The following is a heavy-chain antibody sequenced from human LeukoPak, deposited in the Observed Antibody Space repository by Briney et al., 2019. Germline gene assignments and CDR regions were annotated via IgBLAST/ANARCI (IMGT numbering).Heavy chain of an antibody. D-gene: IGHD4-11*01. Sequence: PSETLSLTCTVSGGSISSYYWSWIRQPPGKGLEWIGYIYYSGITNYNPSLKSRVTISVDTSKKQISLKLSSVTAADTAVYYCATVEAFDIWGQGTVVTVSS. CDR2: IYYSGIT. V-gene: IGHV4-59*08. CDR1: GGSISSYY. CDR3: ATVEAFDI. J-gene: IGHJ3*02.